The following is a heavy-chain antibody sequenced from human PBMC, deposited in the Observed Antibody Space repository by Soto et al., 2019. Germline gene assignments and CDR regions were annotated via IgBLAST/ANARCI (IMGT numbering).Heavy chain of an antibody. CDR1: GGSFSGYY. V-gene: IGHV4-34*01. D-gene: IGHD3-3*01. J-gene: IGHJ4*02. CDR2: INHSGST. CDR3: ARRYDFWSGYPNRAGHPFDY. Sequence: QVQLQQWGAGLLKPSETLSLTCAVYGGSFSGYYWSWIRQPPGKGLEWIGEINHSGSTNYNPYLKSRVTISVDTSKNQFSLKLSSVTAADTAVYYCARRYDFWSGYPNRAGHPFDYWGQGTLVTVSS.